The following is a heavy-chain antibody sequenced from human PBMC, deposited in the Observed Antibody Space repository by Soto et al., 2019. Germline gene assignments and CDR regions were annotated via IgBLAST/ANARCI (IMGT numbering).Heavy chain of an antibody. CDR2: IIPIFNKV. V-gene: IGHV1-69*12. D-gene: IGHD2-15*01. CDR1: GGTFSGYA. Sequence: QVQLVQSGAEVKKPGSSLKVSCKSSGGTFSGYAISWVRQAPGQGLEWLGGIIPIFNKVNYAQKSQGRVTLTADDSTSTAYMELSSLRSDDTAVYYCARAPIRLCSGDNCYSGLDSWGQGTLVIVSS. J-gene: IGHJ4*02. CDR3: ARAPIRLCSGDNCYSGLDS.